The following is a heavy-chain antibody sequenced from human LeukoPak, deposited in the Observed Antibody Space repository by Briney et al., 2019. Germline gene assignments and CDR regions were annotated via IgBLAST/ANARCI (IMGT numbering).Heavy chain of an antibody. D-gene: IGHD1-1*01. Sequence: PSETLSLTCTVSGGSISSYYWSWIRQPPGKGLEWIGYIYYSGSTNYNSSLKSRVTISVDTSKNQFSLKLSSVTAADTAVYYCARGGGTTKYYYYGMDVWGQGTTVTVSS. CDR3: ARGGGTTKYYYYGMDV. J-gene: IGHJ6*02. V-gene: IGHV4-59*01. CDR1: GGSISSYY. CDR2: IYYSGST.